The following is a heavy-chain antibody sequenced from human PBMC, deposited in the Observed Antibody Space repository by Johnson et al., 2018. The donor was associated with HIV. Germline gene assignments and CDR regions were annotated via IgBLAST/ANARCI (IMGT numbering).Heavy chain of an antibody. V-gene: IGHV3-48*04. D-gene: IGHD6-19*01. J-gene: IGHJ3*02. CDR1: GFTFSSYG. CDR3: ARDRKYSSGWKDAFDI. CDR2: ISSSGSTI. Sequence: VQLVESGGGVVQPGRSLRLSCAASGFTFSSYGMHWVRQAPGKGLEWVSYISSSGSTIYYADSVKGRFTISRDNAENSLYLQMNSLRAEDTALYYCARDRKYSSGWKDAFDIWGQGTMVTVSS.